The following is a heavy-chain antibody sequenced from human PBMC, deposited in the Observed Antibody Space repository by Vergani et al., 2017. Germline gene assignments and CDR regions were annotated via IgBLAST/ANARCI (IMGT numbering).Heavy chain of an antibody. CDR2: IYYSGST. Sequence: QLQLQESGPGLVKPSATLSLTCSVSGTSIRSSNDYWGWIRQPPGKWLEWIASIYYSGSTYYNPSLKSRVTISVDTSKNQFSLKLSSVTAADTAVYFCARHSTVEWLVKLGWIDPWGQGILVTVSS. CDR1: GTSIRSSNDY. D-gene: IGHD6-19*01. V-gene: IGHV4-39*01. J-gene: IGHJ5*02. CDR3: ARHSTVEWLVKLGWIDP.